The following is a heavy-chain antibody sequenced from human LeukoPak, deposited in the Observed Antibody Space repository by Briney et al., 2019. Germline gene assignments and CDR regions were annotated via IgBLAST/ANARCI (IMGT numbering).Heavy chain of an antibody. CDR2: INDDGSDA. CDR1: GFTFSSYW. D-gene: IGHD4-11*01. J-gene: IGHJ6*03. CDR3: ARDMTTGLSYYYYYMDV. V-gene: IGHV3-7*01. Sequence: GGSLRLSCAASGFTFSSYWMTWVRQAPGKGLEWVANINDDGSDANYVDSVKGRFTVSRDNAKNSLYLQLNSLRAEDTAVYYCARDMTTGLSYYYYYMDVWGKGTTVTVSS.